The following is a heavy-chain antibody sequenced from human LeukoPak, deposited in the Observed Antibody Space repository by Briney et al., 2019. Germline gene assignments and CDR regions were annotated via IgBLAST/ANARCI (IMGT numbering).Heavy chain of an antibody. CDR2: IYYSGST. CDR3: ASYSGSPRWFDP. V-gene: IGHV4-39*07. CDR1: GGSISSSSYY. D-gene: IGHD1-26*01. Sequence: PSETLSLTCTVSGGSISSSSYYWGWIRQPPGKGLEWIGSIYYSGSTYYNPSLKSRVTISVDTSKNQFSLKLSSVTAADTAVYYCASYSGSPRWFDPWGQGTLVTVSS. J-gene: IGHJ5*02.